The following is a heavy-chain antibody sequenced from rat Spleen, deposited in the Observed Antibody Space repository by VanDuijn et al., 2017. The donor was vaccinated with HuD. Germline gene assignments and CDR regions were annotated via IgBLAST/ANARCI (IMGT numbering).Heavy chain of an antibody. Sequence: EVQLVESGGGLVQPGRSLKLSCAASGFTFSDYAMAWVRQAPTKGLEWVASITNSGGSSYYRDSVRGRFTISRDNAKSTLYLQMDSLRSEDTATHYCARQDPIFDYWGQGVMVTVSS. V-gene: IGHV5-25*01. J-gene: IGHJ2*01. CDR2: ITNSGGSS. CDR1: GFTFSDYA. D-gene: IGHD3-1*01. CDR3: ARQDPIFDY.